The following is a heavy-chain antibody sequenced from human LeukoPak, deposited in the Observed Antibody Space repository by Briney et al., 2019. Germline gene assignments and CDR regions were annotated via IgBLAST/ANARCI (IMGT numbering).Heavy chain of an antibody. CDR3: AGDVHGTLDF. CDR1: GFSLSNYW. D-gene: IGHD1-26*01. V-gene: IGHV3-7*01. CDR2: IRQDGGDK. J-gene: IGHJ4*02. Sequence: GGSLRLSCEAFGFSLSNYWMAWVRQGPGKGLEWVANIRQDGGDKGHADSVKDRFTISRDNAKNSVYLQMNSLGADDSGPYYCAGDVHGTLDFWGQGILVTVSS.